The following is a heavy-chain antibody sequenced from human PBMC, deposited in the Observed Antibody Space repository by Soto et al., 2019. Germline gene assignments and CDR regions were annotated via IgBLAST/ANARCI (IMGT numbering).Heavy chain of an antibody. J-gene: IGHJ6*02. CDR3: AKGIAVAGIFHYGMDV. CDR2: ISGSGGST. V-gene: IGHV3-23*01. D-gene: IGHD6-19*01. CDR1: GFTFSSYA. Sequence: GGSLRLSCAASGFTFSSYAMSWVRQAPGKGLEWVSAISGSGGSTYYADSVKGRFTISRDNSKNTLYLQMNSLRAEDTAVYYCAKGIAVAGIFHYGMDVWGQGTTVTVSS.